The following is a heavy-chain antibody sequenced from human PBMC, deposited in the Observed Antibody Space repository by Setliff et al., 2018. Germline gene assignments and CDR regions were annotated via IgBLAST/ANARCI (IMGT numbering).Heavy chain of an antibody. D-gene: IGHD3-22*01. CDR3: ARDRDSSGYHYYFDY. V-gene: IGHV1-2*04. CDR1: GYTSTGYY. Sequence: ASVKVSCKASGYTSTGYYMHWVRQAPGQGLEWMGWVNPNSGGTNYAQKFQGWVTMTRDTSISTAYMELSKLRSDDTAVYYCARDRDSSGYHYYFDYWGQGTLVTVSS. CDR2: VNPNSGGT. J-gene: IGHJ4*02.